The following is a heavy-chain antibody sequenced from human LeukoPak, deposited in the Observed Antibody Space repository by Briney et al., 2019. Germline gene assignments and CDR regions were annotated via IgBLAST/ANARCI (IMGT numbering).Heavy chain of an antibody. J-gene: IGHJ5*02. CDR3: AKDPSGSYYAVENWFDP. D-gene: IGHD1-26*01. CDR2: VTGSGGNT. Sequence: GGSLRLSCAASGFTFSSFAMSWFRQAPGEGLEWVSAVTGSGGNTYYAGSVKGRFTISRDNSKNTLYLQMNRLRAEDTALYYCAKDPSGSYYAVENWFDPWGQGTLVTVSS. V-gene: IGHV3-23*01. CDR1: GFTFSSFA.